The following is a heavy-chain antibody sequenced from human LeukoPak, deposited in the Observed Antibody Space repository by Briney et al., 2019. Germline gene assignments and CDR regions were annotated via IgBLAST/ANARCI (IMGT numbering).Heavy chain of an antibody. Sequence: PGGSLRLSCTASGFTFSSYWMSWVRQAPGKGLEWVANIRQDGGLKHYVDSVKGRFTISRDNAENSLYLQMNSLRAEDTAFYYCAKATYSTSPGYYFDYWGQGTLVTVSS. CDR1: GFTFSSYW. CDR3: AKATYSTSPGYYFDY. D-gene: IGHD6-6*01. J-gene: IGHJ4*02. CDR2: IRQDGGLK. V-gene: IGHV3-7*03.